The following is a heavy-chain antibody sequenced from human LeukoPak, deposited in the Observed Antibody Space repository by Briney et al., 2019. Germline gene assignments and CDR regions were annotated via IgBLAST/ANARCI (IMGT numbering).Heavy chain of an antibody. D-gene: IGHD2-2*01. CDR3: ATGVYCATTTCPGYQHYYYFMDI. J-gene: IGHJ6*03. V-gene: IGHV1-24*01. Sequence: GASVSLSSTVSVFTLSDLSMHWVRQAPGKGRGWVGGFDRKNGDTIYAQRFRGRVTLTEDTSTGTAYMDLSSLSADDTAVYYCATGVYCATTTCPGYQHYYYFMDIWGKGTTVTVSS. CDR2: FDRKNGDT. CDR1: VFTLSDLS.